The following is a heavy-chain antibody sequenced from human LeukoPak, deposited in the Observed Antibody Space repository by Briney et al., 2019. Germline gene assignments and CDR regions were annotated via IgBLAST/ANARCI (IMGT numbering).Heavy chain of an antibody. D-gene: IGHD2-2*01. CDR3: AKDYRCSSTSCYGVWTYYYYGMDV. Sequence: GGSLRLSCAPSGFTFSSSNMHWVRQSPGKGLEWVALISYDGTKAYYAESVKGRFTISRDNSKNTLYLQMNSLRAEDTAVYYCAKDYRCSSTSCYGVWTYYYYGMDVWGQGTTVTVSS. CDR1: GFTFSSSN. J-gene: IGHJ6*02. V-gene: IGHV3-30*04. CDR2: ISYDGTKA.